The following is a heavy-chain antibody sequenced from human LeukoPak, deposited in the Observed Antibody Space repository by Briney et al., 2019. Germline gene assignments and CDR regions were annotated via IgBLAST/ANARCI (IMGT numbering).Heavy chain of an antibody. V-gene: IGHV1-2*02. CDR1: GYTFTGYY. J-gene: IGHJ5*02. Sequence: GASVKVSCKAPGYTFTGYYMHWVRQAPGQGLEWMGWINPNSGVTNSAQKFQGRVTMTRDTSISTAYMGLSRLRSDDTAVYYCARGYGDYNSWFDPWGQGTLVTVSS. CDR2: INPNSGVT. D-gene: IGHD4-17*01. CDR3: ARGYGDYNSWFDP.